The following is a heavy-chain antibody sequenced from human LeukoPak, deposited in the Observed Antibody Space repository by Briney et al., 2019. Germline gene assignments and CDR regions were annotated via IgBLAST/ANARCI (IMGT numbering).Heavy chain of an antibody. V-gene: IGHV3-21*01. CDR1: GIAVSSYS. D-gene: IGHD1-1*01. J-gene: IGHJ4*02. CDR3: ARARGYNWNDPSDY. CDR2: ISSSSSYI. Sequence: GGSLRLSCAASGIAVSSYSMSGVRQAPGKGLEWVSSISSSSSYIYYADSVKGRFTISRDNARNSLYLQMNSLRAEDTAVYYCARARGYNWNDPSDYWGQGTLVTVSS.